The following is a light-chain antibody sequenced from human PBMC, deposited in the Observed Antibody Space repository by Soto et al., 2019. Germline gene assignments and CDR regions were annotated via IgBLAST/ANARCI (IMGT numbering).Light chain of an antibody. V-gene: IGLV2-14*01. CDR1: SGDVGGYNY. J-gene: IGLJ2*01. CDR3: SSYTSDTTVL. CDR2: EVS. Sequence: QSALTQPASVSGSPGQSITISCTGTSGDVGGYNYVSWYQQHSGKVPKLIIYEVSKRPSGVSNRFSGSKSGNTASLTISGLQGEDESHYYCSSYTSDTTVLFGGGTKVTVL.